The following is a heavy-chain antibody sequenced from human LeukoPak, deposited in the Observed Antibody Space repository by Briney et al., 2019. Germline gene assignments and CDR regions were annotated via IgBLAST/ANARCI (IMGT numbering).Heavy chain of an antibody. CDR3: ARQSTEGYYYYGMDV. J-gene: IGHJ6*02. CDR2: IYPGDSDT. CDR1: GYSFTSYW. D-gene: IGHD5/OR15-5a*01. V-gene: IGHV5-51*01. Sequence: GESLKISCKGSGYSFTSYWIGWVRQMPGKGLEWMGIIYPGDSDTRYSPSFQGQVTISADKSISTAYLQWSSLKASDTAMYYCARQSTEGYYYYGMDVWGQGTTVTVSS.